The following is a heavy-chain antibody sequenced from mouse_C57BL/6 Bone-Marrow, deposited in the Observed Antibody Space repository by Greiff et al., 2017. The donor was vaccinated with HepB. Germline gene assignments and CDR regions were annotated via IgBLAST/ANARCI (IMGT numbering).Heavy chain of an antibody. D-gene: IGHD2-4*01. V-gene: IGHV7-1*01. CDR1: GFTFSDFY. CDR2: SRNKANDYTT. CDR3: AKVVDYGSPPWFAY. Sequence: EVKLMESGGGLVQSGRSLRLSCATSGFTFSDFYMEWVRQAPGKGLEWIAASRNKANDYTTESSASVKGRFIVSRDTSQSILYLQLNALRAEDTAIYYCAKVVDYGSPPWFAYWGQGTLVTVSA. J-gene: IGHJ3*01.